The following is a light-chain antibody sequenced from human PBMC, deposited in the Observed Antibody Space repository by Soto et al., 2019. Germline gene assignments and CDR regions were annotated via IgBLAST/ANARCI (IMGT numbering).Light chain of an antibody. Sequence: EIVMTQSPATLSASPCERFTLSFRVSQSVSGNLAWYQQKPGQAPRLLIYGAVTRATGIPARFSGRGSGTEFTLTITSLQSEDFAVYFCQQYNGWLWTFGQGTKVDIK. CDR2: GAV. CDR3: QQYNGWLWT. J-gene: IGKJ1*01. CDR1: QSVSGN. V-gene: IGKV3D-15*01.